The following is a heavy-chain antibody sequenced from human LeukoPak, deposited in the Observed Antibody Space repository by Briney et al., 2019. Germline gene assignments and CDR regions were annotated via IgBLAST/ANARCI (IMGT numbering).Heavy chain of an antibody. CDR2: ISGSGGST. J-gene: IGHJ4*02. CDR3: AKVVSPRGYGHEY. V-gene: IGHV3-23*01. Sequence: GGSLRLSCAASGFTFSSYAMSWVRQAPGKGLEWVSAISGSGGSTYYADSVKGRFTISRDNSKNTLYRQMNSLISEHTGVYYCAKVVSPRGYGHEYWGQGTRVTVPS. D-gene: IGHD5-12*01. CDR1: GFTFSSYA.